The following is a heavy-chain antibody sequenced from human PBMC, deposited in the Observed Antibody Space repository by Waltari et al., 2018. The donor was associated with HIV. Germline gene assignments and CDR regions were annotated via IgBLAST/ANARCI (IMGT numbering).Heavy chain of an antibody. V-gene: IGHV4-39*01. D-gene: IGHD1-1*01. CDR1: GGSISRSIYS. CDR3: ARPQGLQLTDAFDI. Sequence: QLQLQESGPGLVKPSEPLSLTCTVSGGSISRSIYSCGWNLQPPGTGLEGFGSIYYSGSTYYNPSLKSRVTISVDTSKNQFSLKLSSVTAADTAVYYCARPQGLQLTDAFDIWGQGTMVTVSS. J-gene: IGHJ3*02. CDR2: IYYSGST.